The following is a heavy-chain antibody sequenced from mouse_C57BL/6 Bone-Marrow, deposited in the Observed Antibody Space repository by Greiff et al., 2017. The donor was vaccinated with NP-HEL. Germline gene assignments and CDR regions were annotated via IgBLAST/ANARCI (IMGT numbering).Heavy chain of an antibody. J-gene: IGHJ3*01. CDR1: GYTFTSYW. Sequence: QVQLQQPGAELVRPGSSVKLSCKASGYTFTSYWMDWVTQRPGQGLEWIGNIYPSDSETHYTQKFKDKATLTVDKSSSTAYMQLSSLTSEDSAVYYCARRGFYVWFAYWGQGTLVTVSA. CDR3: ARRGFYVWFAY. V-gene: IGHV1-61*01. CDR2: IYPSDSET. D-gene: IGHD2-12*01.